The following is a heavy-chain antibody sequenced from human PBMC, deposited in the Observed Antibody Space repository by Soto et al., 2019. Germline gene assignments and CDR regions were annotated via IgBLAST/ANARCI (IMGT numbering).Heavy chain of an antibody. Sequence: AASVKVSCKASGGTFSSYAISWVRQAPGQGLEWMGGIIPILGTANYAQKFQGRVTITADKSTSTAYMELSSLRSEDTAVYYCARVFPQASIFAPHFDYWGQGTLVTVSS. V-gene: IGHV1-69*10. CDR3: ARVFPQASIFAPHFDY. CDR1: GGTFSSYA. CDR2: IIPILGTA. D-gene: IGHD3-3*01. J-gene: IGHJ4*02.